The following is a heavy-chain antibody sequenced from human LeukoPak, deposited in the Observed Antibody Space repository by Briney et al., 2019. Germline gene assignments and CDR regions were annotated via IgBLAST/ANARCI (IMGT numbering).Heavy chain of an antibody. CDR2: IYYSGST. V-gene: IGHV4-59*01. Sequence: KSSETLSLTCTVSGGSISSYYWSWIRQPPGKGLEWIGYIYYSGSTNYNPSLKSRVTISVDTSKNQFSLKLSSVTAADTAVYYCARGWEIVVAYDYWGQGTLVTVSS. J-gene: IGHJ4*02. CDR1: GGSISSYY. D-gene: IGHD3-22*01. CDR3: ARGWEIVVAYDY.